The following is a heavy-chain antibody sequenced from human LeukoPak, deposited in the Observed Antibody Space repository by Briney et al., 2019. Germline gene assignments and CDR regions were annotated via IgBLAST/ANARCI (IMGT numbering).Heavy chain of an antibody. Sequence: GESLKISCKGSGYIFTNYWIGWVHQMPAKGLEWMGIIYPRDSDTRYSPSFQGQVTVSADKSISTAYLQWSSLEASDTAMYYCARRQYSGYDFDYWGQGTLVTVSS. D-gene: IGHD5-12*01. CDR3: ARRQYSGYDFDY. J-gene: IGHJ4*02. V-gene: IGHV5-51*07. CDR1: GYIFTNYW. CDR2: IYPRDSDT.